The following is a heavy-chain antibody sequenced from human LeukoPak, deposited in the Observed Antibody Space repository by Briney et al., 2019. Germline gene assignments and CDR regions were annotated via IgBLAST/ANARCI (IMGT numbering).Heavy chain of an antibody. CDR2: IYYSGTT. Sequence: SETLSLTCTVSGGSISSSSYYWGWIRQPPGKGLEWIGSIYYSGTTYYNASLKSRVTISVDTSKNQFSLTLTSLTAADTAVYYCARPKVGATRGFDYWGQGTLVTVSS. D-gene: IGHD1-26*01. J-gene: IGHJ4*02. V-gene: IGHV4-39*01. CDR3: ARPKVGATRGFDY. CDR1: GGSISSSSYY.